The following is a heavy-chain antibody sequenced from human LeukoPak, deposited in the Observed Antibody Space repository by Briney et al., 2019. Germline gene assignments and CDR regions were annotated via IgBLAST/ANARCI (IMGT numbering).Heavy chain of an antibody. D-gene: IGHD3-16*01. J-gene: IGHJ4*02. CDR3: ARDLRAAY. V-gene: IGHV4-4*08. Sequence: WETLSLTCAVSGDSISSYYWSWMRQPPGKGLEWIGYISNSGSTNYNPSLKSRVTISVDTPKNQFSLKLTSVTAADTAVYYCARDLRAAYWGQGTLVTVSS. CDR2: ISNSGST. CDR1: GDSISSYY.